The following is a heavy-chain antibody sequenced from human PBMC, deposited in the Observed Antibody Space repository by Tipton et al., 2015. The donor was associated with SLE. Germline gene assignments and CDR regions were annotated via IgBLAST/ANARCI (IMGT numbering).Heavy chain of an antibody. CDR3: ARLTIFGVVIIGNYYYYMDV. Sequence: GEALSSSIYYWGWIRQPPGKGLEWIGYIYYTGSTSYNPSLKSRVTISVDTSKNQFSLRLSSVTAADTAVYYCARLTIFGVVIIGNYYYYMDVWGKGTTVTVSS. CDR1: GEALSSSIYY. CDR2: IYYTGST. J-gene: IGHJ6*03. D-gene: IGHD3-3*01. V-gene: IGHV4-61*05.